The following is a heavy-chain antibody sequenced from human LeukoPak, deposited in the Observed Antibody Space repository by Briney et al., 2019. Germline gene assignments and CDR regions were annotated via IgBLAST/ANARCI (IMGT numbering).Heavy chain of an antibody. Sequence: SETLSLTCAISGRSFGGYYWSYIRQPPGKGLEWIGEINHSGNTYYNPSLKSRVTISLDTSKNQFSLKLSSVTAADTAVYYCASGIGAAADYFYYYMDVWGKGTTVTVSS. J-gene: IGHJ6*03. CDR3: ASGIGAAADYFYYYMDV. CDR1: GRSFGGYY. CDR2: INHSGNT. V-gene: IGHV4-34*01. D-gene: IGHD6-13*01.